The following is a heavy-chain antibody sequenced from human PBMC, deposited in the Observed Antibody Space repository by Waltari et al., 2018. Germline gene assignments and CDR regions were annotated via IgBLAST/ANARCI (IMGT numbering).Heavy chain of an antibody. J-gene: IGHJ6*02. CDR3: ARLDTAMEGGGFWYGMDV. CDR1: GYSFTSYW. CDR2: IYPGDPDT. Sequence: EVQLVQSGAEVKKPGESLKISCKGSGYSFTSYWIGWVRQMPGKGLEWMGIIYPGDPDTRYSPASPGRVTSSADKSISTAYLQGSSLKASDTAMYYCARLDTAMEGGGFWYGMDVWGQGTTVTVSS. V-gene: IGHV5-51*01. D-gene: IGHD5-18*01.